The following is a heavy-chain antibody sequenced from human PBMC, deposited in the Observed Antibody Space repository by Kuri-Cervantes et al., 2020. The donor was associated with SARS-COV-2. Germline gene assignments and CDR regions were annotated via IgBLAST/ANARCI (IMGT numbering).Heavy chain of an antibody. CDR3: ARSAARAFDY. CDR1: GFTFSNYN. J-gene: IGHJ4*02. CDR2: ISRSSSTI. D-gene: IGHD6-6*01. Sequence: GGSLRLSCAASGFTFSNYNMNWVRQAPRKGLEWVSYISRSSSTIYYADSVKGRFTGSRDNAKNSLYLQMNSLRAEDTAVYYCARSAARAFDYWGQGTLVTVSS. V-gene: IGHV3-48*01.